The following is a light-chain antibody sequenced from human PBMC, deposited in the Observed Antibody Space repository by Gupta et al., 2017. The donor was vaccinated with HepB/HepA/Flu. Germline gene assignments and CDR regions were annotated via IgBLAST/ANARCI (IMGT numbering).Light chain of an antibody. CDR2: AAS. CDR1: QAISNY. CDR3: QQYYAYPLT. J-gene: IGKJ4*01. V-gene: IGKV1-16*02. Sequence: DIQMTQSPSSLSASVGDRVTITCRASQAISNYLAWFQEKPGKARKSLIYAASTLQSGVPSKFSGSGSGTYFTLTISSLQPEDFATYYCQQYYAYPLTFGGGTKVEIK.